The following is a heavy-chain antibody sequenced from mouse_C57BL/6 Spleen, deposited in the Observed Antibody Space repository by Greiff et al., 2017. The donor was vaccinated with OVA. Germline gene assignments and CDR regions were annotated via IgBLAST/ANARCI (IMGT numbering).Heavy chain of an antibody. J-gene: IGHJ4*01. V-gene: IGHV1-64*01. D-gene: IGHD3-1*01. Sequence: QVQLQQPGAELVKPGASVKLSCKASGYTFTSYWMHWVKQRPGQGLEWIGMIHPNSGSTNYNEKFKSKATLTVDKSSSTAYMQLSSLTSETSAVYDCANFKGTTRYAMDYWGQGTSVTVSS. CDR2: IHPNSGST. CDR3: ANFKGTTRYAMDY. CDR1: GYTFTSYW.